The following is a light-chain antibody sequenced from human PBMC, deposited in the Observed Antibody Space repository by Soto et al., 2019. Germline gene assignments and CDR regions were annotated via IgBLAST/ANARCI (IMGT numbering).Light chain of an antibody. CDR3: CSYAGSYPWV. Sequence: QSVLTQPRSVSGSPGQSVTISCTGISSDVGGYNYVSWYQQHPGKAPKLMIYDVSKRPSGVPDRFSGSKSGNTASLTISGLQAEDEADYYCCSYAGSYPWVFGGGTKLTVL. V-gene: IGLV2-11*01. CDR1: SSDVGGYNY. CDR2: DVS. J-gene: IGLJ3*02.